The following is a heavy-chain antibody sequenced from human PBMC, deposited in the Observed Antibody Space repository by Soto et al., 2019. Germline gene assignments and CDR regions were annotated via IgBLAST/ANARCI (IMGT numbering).Heavy chain of an antibody. CDR3: AKQFTGFSYYFDH. J-gene: IGHJ4*02. CDR1: GFTFNTHA. V-gene: IGHV3-30-3*02. D-gene: IGHD1-1*01. Sequence: QVLLVESGGGVVQPGGSLRLSCTASGFTFNTHAMHWVRQAPGKGLEWVAVTSYEGGTKYYADYAQGRFTISRDNSKHTLYLQMNSLRAEDTAVYYCAKQFTGFSYYFDHLGQGTLVTVSS. CDR2: TSYEGGTK.